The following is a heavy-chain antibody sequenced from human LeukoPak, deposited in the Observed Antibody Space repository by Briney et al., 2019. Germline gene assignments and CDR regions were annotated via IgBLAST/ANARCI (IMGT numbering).Heavy chain of an antibody. CDR2: IRSETDGGTA. Sequence: GGSLRLSCAASGFTFKDAWMNRVRQAPGKGLEWVGRIRSETDGGTADYATPVKGRFTISRDDSKDILYLEVSSLKTEDTAVYYCTTDSIRTKYDFYFDYWGQGILVTVSS. J-gene: IGHJ4*02. CDR1: GFTFKDAW. V-gene: IGHV3-15*01. CDR3: TTDSIRTKYDFYFDY. D-gene: IGHD3-3*01.